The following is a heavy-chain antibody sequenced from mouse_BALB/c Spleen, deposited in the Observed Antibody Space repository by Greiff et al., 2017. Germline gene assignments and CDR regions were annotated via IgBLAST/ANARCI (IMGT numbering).Heavy chain of an antibody. D-gene: IGHD2-14*01. CDR3: ARGRRYDGVDY. Sequence: EVQGVESGGGLVKPGGSLKLSCAASGFTFSSYAMSWVRQTPEKRLEWVASISSGGSTYYPDSVKGRFTISRDNARNILYLQMSSLRSEDTAMYYCARGRRYDGVDYWGQGTTLTVSS. CDR1: GFTFSSYA. J-gene: IGHJ2*01. V-gene: IGHV5-6-5*01. CDR2: ISSGGST.